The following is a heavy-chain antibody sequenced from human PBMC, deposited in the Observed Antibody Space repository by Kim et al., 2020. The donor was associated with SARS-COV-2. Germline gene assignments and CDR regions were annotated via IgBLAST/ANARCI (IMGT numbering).Heavy chain of an antibody. J-gene: IGHJ4*02. D-gene: IGHD3-16*01. V-gene: IGHV3-73*01. CDR2: SYAT. CDR3: TRLGGEPY. Sequence: SYATEYSAWVKGRLTISRDASENMAYLQMNSRKTEDTAVYYCTRLGGEPYWGQGTLVTVSS.